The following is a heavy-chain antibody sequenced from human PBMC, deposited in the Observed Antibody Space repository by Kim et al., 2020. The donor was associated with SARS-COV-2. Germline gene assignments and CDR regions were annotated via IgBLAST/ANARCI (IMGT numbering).Heavy chain of an antibody. Sequence: GGSLRLSCAASGFSFGDYAMTWVRRAPGKGLEWVSLIFSGGTATYYADSVKGRFTISRDNSKNMLYLQMNNLRAEDAAVYYCAKVHYGDYLYRYGMDVWGQGTTVTVSS. J-gene: IGHJ6*02. V-gene: IGHV3-23*03. CDR1: GFSFGDYA. CDR3: AKVHYGDYLYRYGMDV. CDR2: IFSGGTAT. D-gene: IGHD4-17*01.